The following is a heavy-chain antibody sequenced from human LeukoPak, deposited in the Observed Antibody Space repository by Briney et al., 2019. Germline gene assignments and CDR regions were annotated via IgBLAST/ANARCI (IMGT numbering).Heavy chain of an antibody. J-gene: IGHJ4*02. CDR3: ARSIAWMSTSSPFDY. CDR1: GGSISRDY. CDR2: IYYTGST. V-gene: IGHV4-59*01. Sequence: SETLSLTCTVSGGSISRDYWSWIRQPPGKGLEWIGYIYYTGSTNYNPSLKSRVTISVDTSKNQFSLKLSSVTAADTAVYYCARSIAWMSTSSPFDYWGQGTLVTVSS. D-gene: IGHD2-2*01.